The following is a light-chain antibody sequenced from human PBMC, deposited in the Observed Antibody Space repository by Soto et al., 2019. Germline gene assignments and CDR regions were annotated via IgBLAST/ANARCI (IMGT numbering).Light chain of an antibody. CDR2: DTS. Sequence: EIVLAQSPAAPALAPGGRANLSCRASQTVSSKLAWYQHKPGQAPRLLIYDTSNRATGIPARFSGSGSGTDFTLTISSLEPEDFAVYYCHQRKSWPRTFGQGTKVDIK. J-gene: IGKJ1*01. CDR3: HQRKSWPRT. V-gene: IGKV3-11*01. CDR1: QTVSSK.